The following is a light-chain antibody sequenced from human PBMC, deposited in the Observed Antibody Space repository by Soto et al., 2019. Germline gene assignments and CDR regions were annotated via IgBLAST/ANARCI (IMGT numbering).Light chain of an antibody. CDR2: GAS. V-gene: IGKV3-15*01. CDR1: QSVSSN. J-gene: IGKJ3*01. CDR3: QQYNNWMAT. Sequence: EIVMTQSPATLSVSPGERATLSCRASQSVSSNLAWYQQKPGQAPRLLIYGASTRATGIPARFSGSGSGTEFTLTISSLQSADFAVYYCQQYNNWMATFGPGTKVDIK.